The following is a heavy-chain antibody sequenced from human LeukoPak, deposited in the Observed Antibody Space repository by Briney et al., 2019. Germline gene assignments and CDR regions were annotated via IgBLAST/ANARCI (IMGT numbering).Heavy chain of an antibody. V-gene: IGHV1-18*01. J-gene: IGHJ4*02. CDR3: ARGRLKRVPFTKVAGALDY. Sequence: ASVKVSCKASGYTFRNYGITWVRQAPGQGLEWLGWIGTYNGNTDYAQKFQGRVIMTADTSTTTAHMELRSLRSDDTAVYYCARGRLKRVPFTKVAGALDYWGQGTRVTVSS. CDR1: GYTFRNYG. D-gene: IGHD6-19*01. CDR2: IGTYNGNT.